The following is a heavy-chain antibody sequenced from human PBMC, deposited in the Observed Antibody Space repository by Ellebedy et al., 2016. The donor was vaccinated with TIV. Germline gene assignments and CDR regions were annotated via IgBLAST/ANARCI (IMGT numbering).Heavy chain of an antibody. J-gene: IGHJ6*02. V-gene: IGHV3-64D*06. CDR3: GRGGLDV. D-gene: IGHD3-10*01. Sequence: PGGSLRLSCSASGFTFSSNSMHWVRQAPGKGLEYVSVATSSGNTTYYADSVRGRFTVSRDSSKNMLYLQMSSLRADDTDVYYCGRGGLDVWGQGTTVTVSS. CDR1: GFTFSSNS. CDR2: ATSSGNTT.